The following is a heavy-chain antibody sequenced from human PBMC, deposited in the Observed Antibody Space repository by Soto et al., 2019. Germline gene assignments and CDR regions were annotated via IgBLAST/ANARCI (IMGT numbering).Heavy chain of an antibody. D-gene: IGHD7-27*01. J-gene: IGHJ3*02. Sequence: GGSLRLSCAASGFTFSSYSMNWVRQAPGKGLEWVSSISSSSSYIYYADSVKGRFTISRDNAKNSLYLQMNSLRAEDTAVYYCARCLGIWSLTDAFDIWGQGTMVTVSS. CDR1: GFTFSSYS. CDR3: ARCLGIWSLTDAFDI. V-gene: IGHV3-21*01. CDR2: ISSSSSYI.